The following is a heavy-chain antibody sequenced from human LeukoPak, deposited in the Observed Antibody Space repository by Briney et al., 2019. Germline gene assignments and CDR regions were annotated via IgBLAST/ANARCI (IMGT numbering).Heavy chain of an antibody. CDR1: GGSISSGGYY. J-gene: IGHJ5*02. V-gene: IGHV4-30-2*01. CDR2: IYHSGST. Sequence: TLSLTCTVSGGSISSGGYYWSWIRQPPGKGLEWIGYIYHSGSTYYNPSLKSRVTISVDRSKNQFSLKLSSVTAADTAVYYCARELLARHWFDPWGQGTLVTVSS. CDR3: ARELLARHWFDP. D-gene: IGHD3-3*01.